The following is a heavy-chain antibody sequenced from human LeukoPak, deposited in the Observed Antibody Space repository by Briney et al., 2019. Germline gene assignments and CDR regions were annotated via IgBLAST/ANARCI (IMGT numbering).Heavy chain of an antibody. J-gene: IGHJ4*02. CDR2: ISGSGGST. Sequence: GGSLRLSCAASGFTFSSYAMSWVRQAPGKGLEWVSAISGSGGSTYYADSVKGRFTISRDNSKNTLYLQMNSLRAEDTAVYYCAKPQGLAYCGGDCYSAFDYWGQGTLVTVSS. D-gene: IGHD2-21*02. V-gene: IGHV3-23*01. CDR3: AKPQGLAYCGGDCYSAFDY. CDR1: GFTFSSYA.